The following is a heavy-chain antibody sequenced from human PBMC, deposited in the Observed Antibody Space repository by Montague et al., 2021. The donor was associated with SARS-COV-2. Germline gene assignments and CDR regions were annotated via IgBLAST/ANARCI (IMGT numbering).Heavy chain of an antibody. CDR2: GST. Sequence: GSTKYKPSLKSRLTISVDKSKNQFSLKLSSVTAADTAVYYCARFTSTGSGSYYIFDCWGQGTLVSVSS. D-gene: IGHD1-26*01. V-gene: IGHV4-4*02. J-gene: IGHJ4*02. CDR3: ARFTSTGSGSYYIFDC.